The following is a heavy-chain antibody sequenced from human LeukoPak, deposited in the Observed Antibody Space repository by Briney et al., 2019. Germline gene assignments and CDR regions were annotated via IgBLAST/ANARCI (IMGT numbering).Heavy chain of an antibody. J-gene: IGHJ6*02. D-gene: IGHD4-17*01. CDR3: ARDMRGTVTIKGYYYYGMDV. V-gene: IGHV3-21*01. CDR2: ISSSSSYI. CDR1: GFTFSSYS. Sequence: GGSLRLSCAASGFTFSSYSMNWVRQAPGKGLEWVSSISSSSSYIYYADSVKGRFTISRDNAKNSLYLQMNSLRAEDTAVYYCARDMRGTVTIKGYYYYGMDVWGQGTTVTVSS.